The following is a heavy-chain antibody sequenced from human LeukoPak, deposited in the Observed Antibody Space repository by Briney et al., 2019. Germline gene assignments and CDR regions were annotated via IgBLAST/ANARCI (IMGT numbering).Heavy chain of an antibody. J-gene: IGHJ4*02. CDR2: IFYSGST. CDR3: AKSNGYGLVGI. Sequence: SETLSLTCTVSGGSISTSNYYWGWIRQPPGKGLEWIGNIFYSGSTYYSPSLKSRVTISLDTSRNQFSLKLNSVTAADTAVYYCAKSNGYGLVGIWGQGTLVTVSS. V-gene: IGHV4-39*07. D-gene: IGHD3-10*01. CDR1: GGSISTSNYY.